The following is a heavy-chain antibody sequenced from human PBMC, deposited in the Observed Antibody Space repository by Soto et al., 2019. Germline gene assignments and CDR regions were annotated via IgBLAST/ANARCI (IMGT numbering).Heavy chain of an antibody. V-gene: IGHV1-2*02. CDR2: INPTSGGT. J-gene: IGHJ5*02. D-gene: IGHD5-12*01. CDR1: GYPVTVFY. Sequence: GSVKISCKASGYPVTVFYMHLARRAPGQGLEWMGCINPTSGGTNYAQKCQGRVTMTRDASISTAYMELSRLRSDDTAVYYCASEFIYNGYDAQNSNWFDPWGQGTLVTACS. CDR3: ASEFIYNGYDAQNSNWFDP.